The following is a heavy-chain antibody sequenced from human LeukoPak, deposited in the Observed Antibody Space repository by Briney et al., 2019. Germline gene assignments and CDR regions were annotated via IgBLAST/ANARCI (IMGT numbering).Heavy chain of an antibody. J-gene: IGHJ4*02. CDR1: GFTFSDYY. CDR3: AKSPETDIVVVPAAISLDY. V-gene: IGHV3-11*01. CDR2: ISSSGSTI. D-gene: IGHD2-2*02. Sequence: GGSLRLSCAASGFTFSDYYMSWIRQAPGKGLEWVSYISSSGSTIYYADSVKGRFTISRDNAKNSLYLQMNSLRAEDTAVYYCAKSPETDIVVVPAAISLDYWGQGTLVTVSS.